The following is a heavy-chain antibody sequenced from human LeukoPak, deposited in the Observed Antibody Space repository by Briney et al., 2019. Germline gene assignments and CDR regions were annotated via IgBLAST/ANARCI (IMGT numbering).Heavy chain of an antibody. J-gene: IGHJ4*02. V-gene: IGHV5-51*01. CDR2: IYPGDSDA. Sequence: GESLKISCKGSGYSFTSYWIGWVRQMPGKGLEWMGIIYPGDSDARYSPSFQGQVTISADKSISTAYLQWSSLKASDTAMYYCARKEDQHCSSTSCYTHFDYWGQGTLVTVSS. CDR1: GYSFTSYW. D-gene: IGHD2-2*02. CDR3: ARKEDQHCSSTSCYTHFDY.